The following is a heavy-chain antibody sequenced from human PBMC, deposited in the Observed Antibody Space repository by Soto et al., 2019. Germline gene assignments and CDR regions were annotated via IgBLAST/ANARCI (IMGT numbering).Heavy chain of an antibody. J-gene: IGHJ4*02. Sequence: GGSLRLSCAASGFAFSSYAMSWVRQAPGKGLEWVSAISGSGGSTYYADSVKGRFTISRDNSKNTLYLQMNSLRAEDTAVYYCAKDPVRGYDFWSGCYFDYWGQGTLVTVSS. D-gene: IGHD3-3*01. CDR1: GFAFSSYA. CDR2: ISGSGGST. V-gene: IGHV3-23*01. CDR3: AKDPVRGYDFWSGCYFDY.